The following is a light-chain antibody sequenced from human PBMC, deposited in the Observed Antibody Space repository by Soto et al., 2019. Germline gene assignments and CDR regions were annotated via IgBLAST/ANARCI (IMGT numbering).Light chain of an antibody. CDR1: SSDVGGYNY. J-gene: IGLJ1*01. CDR2: DVS. Sequence: QSVLTQPASVSGSPGQSITISCTGTSSDVGGYNYVSWYQQHPGKAPKLMIYDVSNRPSGVSNRFSGSKSGNTASLTISGLQAEDEANDYCSSYTSSSTLGVFGTGTKVTVL. V-gene: IGLV2-14*01. CDR3: SSYTSSSTLGV.